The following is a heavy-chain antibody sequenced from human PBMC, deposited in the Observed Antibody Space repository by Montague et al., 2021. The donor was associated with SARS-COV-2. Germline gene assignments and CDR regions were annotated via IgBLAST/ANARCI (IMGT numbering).Heavy chain of an antibody. V-gene: IGHV4-34*01. CDR1: GGSFSGYD. Sequence: SETLSLTCAVYGGSFSGYDWTWIRQSPGEGLEWMGENNQRGSAKYKPSLKSRVTTTVDTTKNQFFLKLSSVTAAATAVYYCARGLMTINMMVVIMTGASAWLDSWGQGTLVTVSP. CDR2: NNQRGSA. J-gene: IGHJ5*01. D-gene: IGHD3-22*01. CDR3: ARGLMTINMMVVIMTGASAWLDS.